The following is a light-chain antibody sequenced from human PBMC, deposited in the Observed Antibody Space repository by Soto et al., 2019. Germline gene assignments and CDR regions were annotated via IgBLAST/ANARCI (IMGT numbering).Light chain of an antibody. CDR3: QQYNDWPPLYT. CDR1: QSVSSD. J-gene: IGKJ2*01. Sequence: EIVMTQSPATLSVSPGERATLSCRASQSVSSDLAWYQQKPGQTPRLLIYDASTRATGIPARFSGSGSGTEFTLTISSLQSEDFAVYYCQQYNDWPPLYTFGQGTKVEIK. V-gene: IGKV3-15*01. CDR2: DAS.